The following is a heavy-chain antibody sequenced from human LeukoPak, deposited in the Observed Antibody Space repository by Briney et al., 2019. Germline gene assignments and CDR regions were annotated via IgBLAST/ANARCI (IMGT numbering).Heavy chain of an antibody. D-gene: IGHD4-17*01. J-gene: IGHJ4*02. CDR3: ARGFFYGDYLPIPVSHPH. V-gene: IGHV3-74*01. CDR2: INSDGSNT. Sequence: PGGSLRLSCAASGFVFSSYWMHWVRQAPGKGLVWVSRINSDGSNTIYADSVKGRFTISRDNAKNTLYLQMNSLRAEDTAVYYCARGFFYGDYLPIPVSHPHWGQGTLVTVSS. CDR1: GFVFSSYW.